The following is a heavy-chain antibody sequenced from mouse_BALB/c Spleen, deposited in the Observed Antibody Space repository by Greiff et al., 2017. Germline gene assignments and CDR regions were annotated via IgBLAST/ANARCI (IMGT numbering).Heavy chain of an antibody. CDR2: IWAGGST. CDR1: GFSLTSYG. V-gene: IGHV2-9*02. D-gene: IGHD2-14*01. CDR3: ARDYRYSGYYAMDY. J-gene: IGHJ4*01. Sequence: VKLMESGPGLVAPSQSLSITCTVSGFSLTSYGVHWVRQPPGKGLEWLGVIWAGGSTNYNSALMSRLSISKDNSKSQVFLKMNSLQTDDTAMYYCARDYRYSGYYAMDYWGQGTSVTVSS.